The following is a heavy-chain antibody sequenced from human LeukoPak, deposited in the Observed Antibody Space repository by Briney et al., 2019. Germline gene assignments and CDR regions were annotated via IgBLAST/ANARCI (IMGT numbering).Heavy chain of an antibody. CDR3: TRDGPRSSGYPDT. Sequence: SETLSLTCTVSGGSISSGSHFWSWIRQHPGKGLEWIGYIYYSGSTYYNPSLKSRVTISVDTSKNQFSLRLNSVTAADTAVYYCTRDGPRSSGYPDTWGQGTLVTVSS. D-gene: IGHD3-22*01. J-gene: IGHJ5*02. V-gene: IGHV4-31*03. CDR1: GGSISSGSHF. CDR2: IYYSGST.